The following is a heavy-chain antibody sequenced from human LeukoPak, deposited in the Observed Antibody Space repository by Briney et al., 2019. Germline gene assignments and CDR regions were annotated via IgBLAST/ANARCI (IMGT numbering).Heavy chain of an antibody. J-gene: IGHJ6*02. Sequence: ASVKVSCKASGYTFTSYYMHWVRQAPGQGLEWMEIINPSGGSTSYAQKFQGRVTMTRDTSTSTVYMELSSLRSEDTAVYYCARVPPNYYYYYGMDVWGQGTTVTVSS. V-gene: IGHV1-46*01. CDR3: ARVPPNYYYYYGMDV. CDR2: INPSGGST. CDR1: GYTFTSYY.